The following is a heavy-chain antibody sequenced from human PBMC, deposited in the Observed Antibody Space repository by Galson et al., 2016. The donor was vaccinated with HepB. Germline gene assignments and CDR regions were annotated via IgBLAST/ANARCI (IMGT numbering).Heavy chain of an antibody. D-gene: IGHD1-1*01. CDR2: THYRSKWYN. V-gene: IGHV6-1*01. Sequence: CAISGDSVSSNSASWNFIRQSPSRGLEWLGRTHYRSKWYNDYAVSVRSRITINPDTSKNQFSLQLNSVTPEDTAVYYCARGISEQLKPSAYYYYMDVWGKGAPVTVSS. CDR1: GDSVSSNSAS. CDR3: ARGISEQLKPSAYYYYMDV. J-gene: IGHJ6*03.